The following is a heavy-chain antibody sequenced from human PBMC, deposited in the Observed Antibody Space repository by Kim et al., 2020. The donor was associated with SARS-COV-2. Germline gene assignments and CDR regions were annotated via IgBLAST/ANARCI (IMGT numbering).Heavy chain of an antibody. CDR3: ARPPRGISRRTFDI. J-gene: IGHJ3*02. CDR2: ISYSGTT. Sequence: SETLSLTCTVSGASIDSTNYYWGWIRQSPGKGVEWIGSISYSGTTYYNPSFESRVTISVDTSKNQFSLKLSSVTAADTAVYYCARPPRGISRRTFDIWGQGTMVTVSS. CDR1: GASIDSTNYY. D-gene: IGHD3-3*01. V-gene: IGHV4-39*01.